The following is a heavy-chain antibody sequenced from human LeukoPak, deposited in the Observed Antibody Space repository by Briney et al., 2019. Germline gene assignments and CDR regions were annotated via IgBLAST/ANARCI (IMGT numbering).Heavy chain of an antibody. J-gene: IGHJ4*02. CDR2: IYHRGST. D-gene: IGHD3-10*01. CDR1: GYSISSGYY. V-gene: IGHV4-38-2*02. Sequence: SETLSLTCTVSGYSISSGYYWGWIRQPPGKGLEWIGSIYHRGSTYYNPSLKSRVTISVDTSKNQFSLKLSSVTAADTAVYYCARESLPYYYGSGSTFDYWGQGTLVTVSS. CDR3: ARESLPYYYGSGSTFDY.